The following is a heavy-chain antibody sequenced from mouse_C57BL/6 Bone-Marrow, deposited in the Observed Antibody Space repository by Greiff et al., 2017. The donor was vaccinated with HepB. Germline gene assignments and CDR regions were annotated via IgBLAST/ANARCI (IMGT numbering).Heavy chain of an antibody. D-gene: IGHD1-1*01. Sequence: DVMLVESGGDLVKPGGSLKLSCAASGFTFSSYGMSWVRQTPDKRLEWVATISSGGSYTYYPDSVKGRFTISRDNAKNTLYLQMSSLKSEDTAMYYCARHYYYGSSYYWYFDVWGTGTTVTVSS. CDR2: ISSGGSYT. V-gene: IGHV5-6*02. CDR3: ARHYYYGSSYYWYFDV. CDR1: GFTFSSYG. J-gene: IGHJ1*03.